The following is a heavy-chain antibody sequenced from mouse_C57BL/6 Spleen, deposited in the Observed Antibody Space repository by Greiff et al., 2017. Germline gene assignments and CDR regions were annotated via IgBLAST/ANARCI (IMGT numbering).Heavy chain of an antibody. CDR3: VRQTFYYYDY. J-gene: IGHJ2*01. V-gene: IGHV10-1*01. CDR2: IRSKSNNYAT. Sequence: EVMLVESGGGLVQPKGSLKLSCAASGFSFNTYAMNWVRQAPGKGLEWVARIRSKSNNYATYYADSVKDRFTISSDDSDSMLYLQMKNLKTEDTAMYYCVRQTFYYYDYWGQGATLTV. CDR1: GFSFNTYA.